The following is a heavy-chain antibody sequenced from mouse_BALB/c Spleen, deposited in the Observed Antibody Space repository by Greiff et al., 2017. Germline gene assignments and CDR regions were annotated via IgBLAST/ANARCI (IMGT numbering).Heavy chain of an antibody. Sequence: DVMLVESGGGLVKPGGSLKLSCAASGFTFSSYTMSWVRQTPEKRLEWVATISSGGSYTYYPDSVKGRFTISRDNAKNTLYLQMSSLKSEDTAMYYCTRDGNYFDYWGQGTTLTVSS. D-gene: IGHD1-1*01. CDR2: ISSGGSYT. V-gene: IGHV5-6-4*01. CDR3: TRDGNYFDY. J-gene: IGHJ2*01. CDR1: GFTFSSYT.